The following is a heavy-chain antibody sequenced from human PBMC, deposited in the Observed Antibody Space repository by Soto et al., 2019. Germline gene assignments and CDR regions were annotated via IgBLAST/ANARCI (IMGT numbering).Heavy chain of an antibody. D-gene: IGHD3-3*01. CDR3: ARRDTSGFLRYFDN. CDR1: GGTFSSFINYP. V-gene: IGHV1-69*06. CDR2: IVPNVGTV. J-gene: IGHJ4*02. Sequence: ASVKVSCKSPGGTFSSFINYPINWVRQAPGQGLEWMGGIVPNVGTVNYAQKFRGKVTITADKSTGTAYMELSSLRSEDTALYYCARRDTSGFLRYFDNWGQGPQVTVSS.